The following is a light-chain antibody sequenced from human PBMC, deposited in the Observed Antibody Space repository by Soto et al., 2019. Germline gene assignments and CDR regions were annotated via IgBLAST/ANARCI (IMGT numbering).Light chain of an antibody. CDR3: QQDNNWPQT. V-gene: IGKV3-15*01. CDR2: GAS. J-gene: IGKJ1*01. Sequence: EIVMTQSPATLSVSPGERATLSCRASQSVSSNLAWYQQKPGQAPRLLIYGASTRATGIPAGFSGSGSGTEFTLTISSLQSEDFAVYYCQQDNNWPQTFGQGTKVEIK. CDR1: QSVSSN.